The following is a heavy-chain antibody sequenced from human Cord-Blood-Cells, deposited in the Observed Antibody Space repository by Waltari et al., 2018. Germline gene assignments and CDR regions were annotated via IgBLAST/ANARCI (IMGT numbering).Heavy chain of an antibody. CDR2: INHSGST. V-gene: IGHV4-34*01. J-gene: IGHJ4*02. CDR1: GGSSRGYY. D-gene: IGHD3-16*01. Sequence: QVQLQQWGAGLLKPSETLSLTCAVYGGSSRGYYWSWIRQPPGKGLEWIGEINHSGSTNYNPSLKSRVTISVDTSKNQFSLKLSSVTAADTAVYYCARGLMLKGGGIPYWGQGTLVTVSS. CDR3: ARGLMLKGGGIPY.